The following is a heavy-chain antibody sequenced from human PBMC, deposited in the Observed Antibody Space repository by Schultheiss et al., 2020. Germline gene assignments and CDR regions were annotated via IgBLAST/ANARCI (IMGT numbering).Heavy chain of an antibody. Sequence: GGSLRLSCAASGFTFSSYSMNWVRQAPGKGLEWVSSISSSSSYIYYADSVKGRFTISRDNAKNSLYLQMNSLRAEDTAVYYCAGKYYDFWSGYSVLPYYYYGMDVWGQGTTVTVS. V-gene: IGHV3-21*01. CDR1: GFTFSSYS. J-gene: IGHJ6*02. CDR3: AGKYYDFWSGYSVLPYYYYGMDV. CDR2: ISSSSSYI. D-gene: IGHD3-3*01.